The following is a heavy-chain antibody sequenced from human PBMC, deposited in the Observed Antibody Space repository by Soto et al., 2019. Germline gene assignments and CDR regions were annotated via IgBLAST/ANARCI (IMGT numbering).Heavy chain of an antibody. CDR3: AKAPISDIVVVVAGSYNWFDP. V-gene: IGHV3-23*01. D-gene: IGHD2-15*01. J-gene: IGHJ5*02. Sequence: GGSLRLSCAASGFTFSSYGMSWVRQAPGKGLEWVSAISGSGGSTYYADSVKGRFTISRDNSKNTLYLQMNSLRAEDTAVYYCAKAPISDIVVVVAGSYNWFDPWGQGTLVTVSS. CDR1: GFTFSSYG. CDR2: ISGSGGST.